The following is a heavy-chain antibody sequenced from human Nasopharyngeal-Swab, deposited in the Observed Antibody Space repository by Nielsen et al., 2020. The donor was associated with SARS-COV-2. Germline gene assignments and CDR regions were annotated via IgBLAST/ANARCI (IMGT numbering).Heavy chain of an antibody. CDR2: ISRTYST. D-gene: IGHD1-14*01. CDR1: SFSFTDYT. V-gene: IGHV3-23*01. CDR3: AKGTGMTYRAIDY. J-gene: IGHJ4*02. Sequence: GESLKISCAASSFSFTDYTMTWVRQAPGKGLEWVSAISRTYSTYYADSVRGRFTVSRDNSKNTLYLQMSSLRAEDTAVYYCAKGTGMTYRAIDYWGQGTLVTVSS.